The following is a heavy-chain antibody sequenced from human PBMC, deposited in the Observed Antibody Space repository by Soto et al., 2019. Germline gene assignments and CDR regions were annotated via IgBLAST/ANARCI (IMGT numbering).Heavy chain of an antibody. CDR2: ISDDGSTA. J-gene: IGHJ4*02. Sequence: GGSLRLSCSVSGFTFSSYWMHRVRQVPGKGLTWVSRISDDGSTATYADSVKGRFVISRDNAKNSLYLEMNTLRADDSGLYYCARGPRVSSTGTGAHWGRGTLVTVSS. CDR3: ARGPRVSSTGTGAH. CDR1: GFTFSSYW. D-gene: IGHD1-1*01. V-gene: IGHV3-74*01.